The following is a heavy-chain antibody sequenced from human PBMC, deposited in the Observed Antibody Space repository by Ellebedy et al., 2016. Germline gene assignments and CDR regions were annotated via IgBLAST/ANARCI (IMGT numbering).Heavy chain of an antibody. D-gene: IGHD6-19*01. CDR3: AKGIAVDEYFQH. CDR2: ISGSGGST. Sequence: GGSLRLSCAASGFTFSSYAMSWVRRAPGKGLEWVSAISGSGGSTYYADSVKGRFTISRDNAKNSLYLQMNSLRAEDTAVYYCAKGIAVDEYFQHWGQGTLVTVSS. J-gene: IGHJ1*01. V-gene: IGHV3-23*01. CDR1: GFTFSSYA.